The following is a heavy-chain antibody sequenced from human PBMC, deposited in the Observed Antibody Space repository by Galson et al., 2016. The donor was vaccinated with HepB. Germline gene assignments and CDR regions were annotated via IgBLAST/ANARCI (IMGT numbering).Heavy chain of an antibody. J-gene: IGHJ5*02. V-gene: IGHV3-7*03. CDR1: GFTFSTYW. D-gene: IGHD6-19*01. CDR2: IKQDGSEK. CDR3: ARAASGWFFDWFDP. Sequence: SLRLSCAASGFTFSTYWMSWVRQAPGRGLEWVANIKQDGSEKYYVDSVKGRFTISRDNAKNSLYLQMNGLRAEDTAVYYCARAASGWFFDWFDPWGQGTLVTVSS.